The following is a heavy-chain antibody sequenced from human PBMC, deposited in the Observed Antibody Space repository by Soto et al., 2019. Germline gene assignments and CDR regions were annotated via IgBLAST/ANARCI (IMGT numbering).Heavy chain of an antibody. V-gene: IGHV4-30-2*01. CDR3: ARIHWSQSSLDY. J-gene: IGHJ4*02. D-gene: IGHD6-19*01. Sequence: SETLSLTCAVSGGSIDSTAYSLSWIRQPPGKGLEWIGYVSHRGTAYSIPSLNGRLTLSMDSSQTQFSLKLTSVTAADSAVYYCARIHWSQSSLDYWGRGILVTVSS. CDR1: GGSIDSTAYS. CDR2: VSHRGTA.